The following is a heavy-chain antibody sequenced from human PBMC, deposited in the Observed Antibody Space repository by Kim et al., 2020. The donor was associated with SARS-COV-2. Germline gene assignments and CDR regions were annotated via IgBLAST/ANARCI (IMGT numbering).Heavy chain of an antibody. CDR3: AKHFGSSGFEFQH. J-gene: IGHJ1*01. CDR1: GFTFSAYA. Sequence: GGSLRLSCATSGFTFSAYAMTWVRQAPGKGLEWVSGISGSDGSAYYADSMKGRFIISRDKPRNTLHLQMNNLSAEDTAVYYCAKHFGSSGFEFQHWGQGTLVTVPS. CDR2: ISGSDGSA. D-gene: IGHD5-12*01. V-gene: IGHV3-23*01.